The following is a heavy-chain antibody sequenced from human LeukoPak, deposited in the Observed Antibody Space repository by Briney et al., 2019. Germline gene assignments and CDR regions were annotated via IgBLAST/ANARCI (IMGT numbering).Heavy chain of an antibody. V-gene: IGHV4-59*01. J-gene: IGHJ4*02. Sequence: PSETLSLTCTVSGGSISSYHWTWIRQPPGQGLEWIGYIYYTGSTNYNPSLTSRVTMSIDTSKNQFSLNLSSVTAAATAIYDCANYGDYVAKYWGQGTLVTVSS. D-gene: IGHD4-17*01. CDR2: IYYTGST. CDR3: ANYGDYVAKY. CDR1: GGSISSYH.